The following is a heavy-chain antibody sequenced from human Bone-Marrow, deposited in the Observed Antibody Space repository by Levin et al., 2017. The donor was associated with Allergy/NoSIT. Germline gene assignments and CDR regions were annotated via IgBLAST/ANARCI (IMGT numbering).Heavy chain of an antibody. Sequence: SQTLSLTCAVSGSSISSGYYWGWIRQPPGKGLEWIGSFHYTGSTYYNPSLRSRVTMSIDTSKNQFSLKLNSVTAADTAVYYCARDDYSTSWYYYWGQGTLVTVSS. J-gene: IGHJ4*02. CDR3: ARDDYSTSWYYY. CDR2: FHYTGST. CDR1: GSSISSGYY. V-gene: IGHV4-38-2*02. D-gene: IGHD6-13*01.